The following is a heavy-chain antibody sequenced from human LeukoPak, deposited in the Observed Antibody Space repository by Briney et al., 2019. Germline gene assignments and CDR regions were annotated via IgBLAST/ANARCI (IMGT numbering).Heavy chain of an antibody. D-gene: IGHD5-24*01. Sequence: SDTPSLNCTLSAPSFDSSYCWTWVRQTPGKGLEWVGTTYSMDLPYSNPSLTSRVTISAEKSMNMFSVRLTAVTAEDTAVYYCAGGADDYKLGNFWGHGILVTVFS. J-gene: IGHJ4*01. CDR1: APSFDSSYC. CDR2: TYSMDLP. CDR3: AGGADDYKLGNF. V-gene: IGHV4-39*05.